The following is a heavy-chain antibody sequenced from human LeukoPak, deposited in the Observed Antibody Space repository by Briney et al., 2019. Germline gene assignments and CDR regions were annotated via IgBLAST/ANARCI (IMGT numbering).Heavy chain of an antibody. J-gene: IGHJ6*04. CDR3: ARGSESYDYYSYGMDV. CDR1: GFSFSAYG. D-gene: IGHD5-12*01. V-gene: IGHV3-33*01. CDR2: IWYDGNNK. Sequence: GGSLRLSCAASGFSFSAYGMHWVRQAPGKGLEGVALIWYDGNNKYYADSVKGRFTISRDNPKNTLYLQMNSLRAEDTAVYYCARGSESYDYYSYGMDVWGKGTTVTVS.